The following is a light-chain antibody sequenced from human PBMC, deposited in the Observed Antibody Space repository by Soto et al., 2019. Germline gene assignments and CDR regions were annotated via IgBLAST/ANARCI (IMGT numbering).Light chain of an antibody. CDR3: QQADTFPIT. V-gene: IGKV1D-12*01. CDR2: SAS. CDR1: QGISSS. J-gene: IGKJ5*01. Sequence: DIQMPQSPSSVSASVGDRVTITCQASQGISSSLAWYHQKPGKAPKLLIYSASSLQSGVPSRFSGSGFGTDFTLTISSLQPEDFATYYCQQADTFPITFGQGTRLEI.